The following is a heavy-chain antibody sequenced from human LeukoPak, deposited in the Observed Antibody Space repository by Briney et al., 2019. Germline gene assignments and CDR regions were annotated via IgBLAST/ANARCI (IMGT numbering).Heavy chain of an antibody. CDR2: ISSTITNI. CDR1: GFTFSSYS. Sequence: GGSLTLSCAASGFTFSSYSMSWVRQAPGKRLEWVSYISSTITNIYSADSVKGRFTISRDNAKNSLYLQMNSVREEDTAVYYCARSAKYDWWGQGTLVTVSS. J-gene: IGHJ4*02. V-gene: IGHV3-48*02. CDR3: ARSAKYDW.